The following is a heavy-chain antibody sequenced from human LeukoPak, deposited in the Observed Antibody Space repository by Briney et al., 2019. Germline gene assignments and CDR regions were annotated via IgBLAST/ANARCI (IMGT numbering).Heavy chain of an antibody. V-gene: IGHV3-11*03. CDR2: ITSSSSYT. D-gene: IGHD4-17*01. CDR3: ARLRTSNRVTTVTTRWIDY. Sequence: SGGSLRLSCAASGFTFSDYYMSWIRQAPGKGLEWVSYITSSSSYTKYADSVKGRFTVSRDNAKKSLYLQMNSLRGDDTAVYHCARLRTSNRVTTVTTRWIDYWGQGTLVTVSS. J-gene: IGHJ4*02. CDR1: GFTFSDYY.